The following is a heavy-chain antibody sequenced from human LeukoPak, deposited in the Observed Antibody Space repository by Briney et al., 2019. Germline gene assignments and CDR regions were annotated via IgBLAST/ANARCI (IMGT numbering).Heavy chain of an antibody. CDR3: ARVASGSYSYYYYYGMDV. CDR1: GFTFSSYS. J-gene: IGHJ6*02. CDR2: ISSSSSYI. Sequence: KSGGSLRLSCAASGFTFSSYSMNWVRQAPGKGLEWVSSISSSSSYIYYADPVKGRFTISRDNAKNSLYLQMNSLRAEDTAVYYCARVASGSYSYYYYYGMDVWGQGTTVTVSS. V-gene: IGHV3-21*01. D-gene: IGHD1-26*01.